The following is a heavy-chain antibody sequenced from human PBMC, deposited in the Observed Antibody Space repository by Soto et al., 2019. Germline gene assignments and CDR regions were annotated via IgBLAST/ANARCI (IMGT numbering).Heavy chain of an antibody. CDR1: GFTFSDYF. D-gene: IGHD6-6*01. CDR3: ARSMGPLPTFDY. Sequence: QVQLVESGGGLVKPGGSLRLSCAASGFTFSDYFMTWIRQAQGKGLEWVSYTATSGSSVYYADSVKGRFTISRDNAKNSLFLQMNSLRAEDTAVYYCARSMGPLPTFDYWGQGTLVTVSS. V-gene: IGHV3-11*01. CDR2: TATSGSSV. J-gene: IGHJ4*02.